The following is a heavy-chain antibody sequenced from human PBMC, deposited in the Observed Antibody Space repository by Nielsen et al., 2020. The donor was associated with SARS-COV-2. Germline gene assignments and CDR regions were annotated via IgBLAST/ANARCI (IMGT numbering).Heavy chain of an antibody. CDR2: ISAYNGNT. V-gene: IGHV1-18*04. Sequence: ASVKVSCKASGYTFTSYGISWVRQAPGQGLEWMGWISAYNGNTNYAQKLQGRVTMTTDTSTSTAYMELRSLRSDDTAVHYCASGEWELLSGNYFDYWGQGTLVTVSS. CDR3: ASGEWELLSGNYFDY. CDR1: GYTFTSYG. D-gene: IGHD1-26*01. J-gene: IGHJ4*02.